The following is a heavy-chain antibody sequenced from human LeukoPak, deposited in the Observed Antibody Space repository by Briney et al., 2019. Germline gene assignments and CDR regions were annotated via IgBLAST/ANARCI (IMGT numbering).Heavy chain of an antibody. J-gene: IGHJ4*02. CDR1: GGSFSGYY. Sequence: KTSKTLSLTCAVYGGSFSGYYWSWIRQPPGKGLEWIGEINHSGSTNYNPSLKSRVTISVDTSKNQLPLKLSSVTAADTAVYYCARVGYSSCWRTDYWGQGTLVTVSS. CDR3: ARVGYSSCWRTDY. V-gene: IGHV4-34*01. D-gene: IGHD6-13*01. CDR2: INHSGST.